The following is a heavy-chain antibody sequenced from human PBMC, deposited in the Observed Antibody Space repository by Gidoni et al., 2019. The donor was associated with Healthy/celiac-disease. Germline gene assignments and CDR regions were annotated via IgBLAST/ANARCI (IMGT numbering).Heavy chain of an antibody. CDR2: ISSSSSTI. J-gene: IGHJ6*02. V-gene: IGHV3-48*02. D-gene: IGHD3-10*01. CDR3: ARDVVPFSGSCYGMDV. Sequence: EVQLVESGGGLVQPGGSLRLFCAASGFTFSSYSMNWVRQAPGKGLEWVSYISSSSSTIYYADSVKGRFTSSRDKAKNSLYLQMNSLRDEDTAVYYCARDVVPFSGSCYGMDVCGQGTTVTVSS. CDR1: GFTFSSYS.